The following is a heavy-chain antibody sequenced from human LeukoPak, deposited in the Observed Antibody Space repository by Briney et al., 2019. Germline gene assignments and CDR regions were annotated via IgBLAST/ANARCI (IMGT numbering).Heavy chain of an antibody. CDR3: ARDLRRGYSYGRLGY. CDR2: ISAYNGNT. D-gene: IGHD5-18*01. J-gene: IGHJ4*02. CDR1: GYTFTSYG. V-gene: IGHV1-18*01. Sequence: ASAKVSCKASGYTFTSYGISWVRQAPGQGLEWMGWISAYNGNTNYAQKLQGRVTMTTDTSTSTAYMELRSLRSDDTAVYYCARDLRRGYSYGRLGYWGQGTLVTVSS.